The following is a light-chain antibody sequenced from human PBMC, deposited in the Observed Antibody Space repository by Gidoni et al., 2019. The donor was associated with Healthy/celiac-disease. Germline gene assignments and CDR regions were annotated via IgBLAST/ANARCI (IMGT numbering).Light chain of an antibody. CDR3: QQYGSSPLT. Sequence: EIVLPQSPGTLSLSPGERATLSCRASQSVSSSYLAWYQQKPGQAPRLLIYGASSRATGIPDSVSGSGSGTDFTLTISRLEPEDFAVYYCQQYGSSPLTFSGGTKVEIK. J-gene: IGKJ4*01. CDR1: QSVSSSY. V-gene: IGKV3-20*01. CDR2: GAS.